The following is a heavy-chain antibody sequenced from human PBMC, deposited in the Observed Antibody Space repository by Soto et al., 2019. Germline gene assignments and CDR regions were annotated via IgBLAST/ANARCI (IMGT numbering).Heavy chain of an antibody. Sequence: QLQESGPGLVKPSQTLSLTCSVSGDSINNDGYYWTWIRHHPGKGLEWIGYLYYSGSAYYNPSLKSRVTISADTSTNHFSLHLTSVTAADTAVYDCATNRINRPDWFDSWGPGALVTVSS. CDR1: GDSINNDGYY. CDR3: ATNRINRPDWFDS. J-gene: IGHJ5*01. CDR2: LYYSGSA. V-gene: IGHV4-31*03.